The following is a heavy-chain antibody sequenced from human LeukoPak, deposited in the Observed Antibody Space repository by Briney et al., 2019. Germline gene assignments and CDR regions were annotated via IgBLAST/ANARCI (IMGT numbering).Heavy chain of an antibody. CDR1: GYTFTGYY. CDR2: INPNSGGT. J-gene: IGHJ5*02. D-gene: IGHD4-17*01. CDR3: ARRVTTILSWFDP. Sequence: ASVKVSCXASGYTFTGYYMHWVRQAPGQGLEWMGWINPNSGGTNYAQKFQGRVTMNRDTSISTAYMELSRLRSDDTAVYYCARRVTTILSWFDPWGQGTLVTVSS. V-gene: IGHV1-2*02.